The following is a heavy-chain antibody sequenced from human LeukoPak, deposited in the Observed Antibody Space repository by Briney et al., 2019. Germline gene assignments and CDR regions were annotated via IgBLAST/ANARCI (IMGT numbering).Heavy chain of an antibody. D-gene: IGHD6-19*01. CDR1: GFTFSSYW. CDR2: ISYDGSNK. V-gene: IGHV3-30*18. Sequence: PGGSLRLSCAASGFTFSSYWMTWVRQAPGKGLEWVAVISYDGSNKYYADSVKGRFTISRDNSKNTLYLQMNSLRAEDTAVYYCAKDLVAVAGTLNYYYYGMDVWGQGTTVTVSS. CDR3: AKDLVAVAGTLNYYYYGMDV. J-gene: IGHJ6*02.